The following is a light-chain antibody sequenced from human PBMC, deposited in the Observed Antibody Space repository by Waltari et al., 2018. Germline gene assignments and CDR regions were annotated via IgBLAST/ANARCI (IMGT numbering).Light chain of an antibody. J-gene: IGLJ2*01. CDR3: QSYDTSLSVV. Sequence: QSVLTQPPSVSGAPGQRVSISCTGSGSNLGAGSDVHGYQQLPGKAPKLLTYGTSTRPPGARDRVFGSQPGPSASLALTALQAEDEAEDYCQSYDTSLSVVFGGGTKLTVL. CDR1: GSNLGAGSD. CDR2: GTS. V-gene: IGLV1-40*01.